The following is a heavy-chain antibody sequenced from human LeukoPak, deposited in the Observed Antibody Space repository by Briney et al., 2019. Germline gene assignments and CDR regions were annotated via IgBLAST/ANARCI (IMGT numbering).Heavy chain of an antibody. D-gene: IGHD5-12*01. CDR3: ARDRGYIDY. V-gene: IGHV3-48*02. CDR2: ISGGSSVI. J-gene: IGHJ4*02. CDR1: GFTFSSYS. Sequence: QPGGSLRLSCAASGFTFSSYSMNWVRQAPGKGLEWVSYISGGSSVIYYADSVKGRFTISRDNAKNSLYLQMNSLRDADTAVYYCARDRGYIDYWGQGSLVTVSS.